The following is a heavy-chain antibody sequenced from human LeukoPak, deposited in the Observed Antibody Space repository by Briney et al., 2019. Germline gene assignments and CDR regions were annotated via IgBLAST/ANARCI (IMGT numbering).Heavy chain of an antibody. D-gene: IGHD6-19*01. Sequence: GASVKVSCKASGYTFTGNNIYWVRQAPGQGLEWMGWINTNTGNPTYAQGFTGRFVFSLDTSVSTAYLQISSLKAEDTAVYYCARTYLYSSGWYSPDYWGQGTLVTVSS. CDR1: GYTFTGNN. CDR3: ARTYLYSSGWYSPDY. J-gene: IGHJ4*02. V-gene: IGHV7-4-1*02. CDR2: INTNTGNP.